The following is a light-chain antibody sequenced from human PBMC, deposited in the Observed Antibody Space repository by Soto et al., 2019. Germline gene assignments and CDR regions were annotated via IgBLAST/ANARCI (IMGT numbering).Light chain of an antibody. CDR3: QVWDSSTEEV. Sequence: SYELTQPLSVSVALGQTARITCGGTNIGSKNVHWYQQKPGQAPVLVIYRDSNRPSGIPERFSGSNSGNTATLTISRAQAGDEADYYCQVWDSSTEEVFGTGTKLTVL. CDR1: NIGSKN. J-gene: IGLJ1*01. CDR2: RDS. V-gene: IGLV3-9*01.